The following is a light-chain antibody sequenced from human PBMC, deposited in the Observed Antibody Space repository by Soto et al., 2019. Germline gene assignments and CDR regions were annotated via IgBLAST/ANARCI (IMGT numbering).Light chain of an antibody. CDR2: GAS. CDR1: QSVGNY. CDR3: QQSYSTPLT. V-gene: IGKV1-39*01. Sequence: DIQMTQSPSSLSASVGDRLTISCRASQSVGNYLNWYQQKPDKAPNLLIYGASTLQSGVPSRFSGSGSGTDFTLTISSLQPEDFATYYCQQSYSTPLTFGPGTKVDIK. J-gene: IGKJ3*01.